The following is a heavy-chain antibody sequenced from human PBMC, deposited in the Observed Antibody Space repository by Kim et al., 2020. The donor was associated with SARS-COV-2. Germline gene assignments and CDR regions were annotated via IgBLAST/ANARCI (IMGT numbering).Heavy chain of an antibody. CDR1: GFTFSSYE. Sequence: GGSLRLSCAASGFTFSSYEMNWVRQAPGKGLEWVSYISSSGSTIYYADSVKGRFTISRDNAKNSLYLQMNSLRAEDTAVYYCARLGRYCSSTSCYGSFSYYYYGMDVWGQGTTVTVSS. V-gene: IGHV3-48*03. J-gene: IGHJ6*02. D-gene: IGHD2-2*01. CDR3: ARLGRYCSSTSCYGSFSYYYYGMDV. CDR2: ISSSGSTI.